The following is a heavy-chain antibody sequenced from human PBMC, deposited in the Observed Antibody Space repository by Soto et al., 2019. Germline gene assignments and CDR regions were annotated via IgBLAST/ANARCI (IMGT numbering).Heavy chain of an antibody. CDR2: INAGNGNT. V-gene: IGHV1-3*01. CDR1: GYTFTSYV. D-gene: IGHD6-13*01. J-gene: IGHJ6*02. Sequence: ASVKVSCKASGYTFTSYVMHWVRQAPGQRLEWMGWINAGNGNTKYSQKFQGRVTITRDTSASTAYMELSSLRSEDTAVYYCARDKASSSWYYYYGMDVWGQGTTVTVSS. CDR3: ARDKASSSWYYYYGMDV.